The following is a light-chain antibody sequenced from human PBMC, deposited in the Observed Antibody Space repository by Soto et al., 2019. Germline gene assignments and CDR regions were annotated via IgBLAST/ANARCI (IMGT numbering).Light chain of an antibody. CDR1: QSVSSN. Sequence: EMVLTQTPDTLSVSPGERATLSLRASQSVSSNLAWYQQKPGQAPRLLIYGASTRATGIPARFSDSGSVTELHFSITTLQTEDVAVYSRQLYNNWPSFGQGTKVDIK. CDR2: GAS. J-gene: IGKJ1*01. CDR3: QLYNNWPS. V-gene: IGKV3-15*01.